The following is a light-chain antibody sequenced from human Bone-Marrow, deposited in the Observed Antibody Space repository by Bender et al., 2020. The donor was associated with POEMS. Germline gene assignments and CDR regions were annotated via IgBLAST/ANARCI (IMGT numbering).Light chain of an antibody. CDR3: ATWDDRLNGWV. CDR1: SSKFGSYP. Sequence: QSVLTQPPSASGTPGQRVTISCSGSSSKFGSYPVNWYQQLPGAAPKLVIFNNSQRPSGVPDRFSGSNSGTSASLAISRLLSDAEADFYCATWDDRLNGWVFSGGTKLTIL. J-gene: IGLJ3*02. CDR2: NNS. V-gene: IGLV1-44*01.